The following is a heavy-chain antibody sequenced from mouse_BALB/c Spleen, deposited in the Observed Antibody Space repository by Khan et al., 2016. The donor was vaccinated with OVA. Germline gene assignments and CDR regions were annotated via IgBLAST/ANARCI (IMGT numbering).Heavy chain of an antibody. Sequence: QVELVESGPELKKPGETVKMSCKASGYTFTNYGMNWVKQAPGKGLKWMGWINPYTGETTYADDFKGRFVFSLETSASTAYLQISNLKNEDMTTYFCARSSSYWYSDVWGAGTRVTVSS. J-gene: IGHJ1*01. V-gene: IGHV9-1*02. CDR3: ARSSSYWYSDV. CDR1: GYTFTNYG. D-gene: IGHD1-3*01. CDR2: INPYTGET.